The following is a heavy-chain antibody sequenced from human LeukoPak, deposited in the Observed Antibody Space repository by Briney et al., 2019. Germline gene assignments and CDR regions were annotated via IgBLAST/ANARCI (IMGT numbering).Heavy chain of an antibody. CDR3: AKGPYYYDSSAYHYGAFDI. V-gene: IGHV3-74*01. CDR1: GFTFSSYW. Sequence: PGGSLRLSCAASGFTFSSYWMHWVRQAPGKGLVWVSRINTDGSSTSYADSVKGRFTISRDNSKNTLYLQMNSLRAEDTAVYYCAKGPYYYDSSAYHYGAFDIWGQGTMVTVSS. D-gene: IGHD3-22*01. CDR2: INTDGSST. J-gene: IGHJ3*02.